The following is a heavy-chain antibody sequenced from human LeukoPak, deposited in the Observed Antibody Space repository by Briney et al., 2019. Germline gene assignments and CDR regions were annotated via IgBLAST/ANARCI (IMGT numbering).Heavy chain of an antibody. J-gene: IGHJ4*02. D-gene: IGHD6-19*01. CDR3: AATIYSSGWYGYYFDY. V-gene: IGHV3-23*01. CDR2: ISGSGGST. CDR1: GFTFSSYA. Sequence: PGGPLRLSCAASGFTFSSYAMSWVRQAPGKGLEWVSAISGSGGSTYYADSVKGRFTISRDNSKNTLYLQMNSLRAEDTAVYYCAATIYSSGWYGYYFDYWGQGTLVTVSS.